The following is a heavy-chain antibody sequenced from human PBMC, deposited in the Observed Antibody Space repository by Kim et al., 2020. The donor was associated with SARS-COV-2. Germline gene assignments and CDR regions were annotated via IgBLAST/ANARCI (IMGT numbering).Heavy chain of an antibody. Sequence: GGSLRLSCAASGFTFSSYAMYWVRQAPGKGLEWVAVISYDGSNKYYADSVKGRFTISRDNSKNTLYLQMNSLRAEDTAVYYCARAASGSYYDWFDPWGQGTLVTVSS. CDR3: ARAASGSYYDWFDP. CDR2: ISYDGSNK. J-gene: IGHJ5*02. CDR1: GFTFSSYA. D-gene: IGHD1-26*01. V-gene: IGHV3-30-3*01.